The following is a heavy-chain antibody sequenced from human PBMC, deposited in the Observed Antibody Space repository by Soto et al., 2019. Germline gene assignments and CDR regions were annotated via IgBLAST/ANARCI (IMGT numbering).Heavy chain of an antibody. D-gene: IGHD3-3*01. CDR2: ISYDGSNK. CDR3: AKGGLRFLEWLLYR. V-gene: IGHV3-30*18. Sequence: GGSLSLSCAASGFTFSSYGMHWVRQAPGKGLEWVAVISYDGSNKYYADSVKGRFTISRDNSKNTLYLQMNSLRAEDTAVYYCAKGGLRFLEWLLYRWGQGTLVTVSS. J-gene: IGHJ4*02. CDR1: GFTFSSYG.